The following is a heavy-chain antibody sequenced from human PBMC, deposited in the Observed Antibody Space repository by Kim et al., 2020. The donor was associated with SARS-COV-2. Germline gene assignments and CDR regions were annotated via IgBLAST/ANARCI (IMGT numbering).Heavy chain of an antibody. J-gene: IGHJ4*02. CDR3: ARAHYSTNSPFFY. Sequence: ASVKVSYKASGYTFSNYGISWVRLAPGQGLEWMGWISGSNGATKYAQKFQGRVTMTTDTSADTAYMELRSLRSDDTALYYCARAHYSTNSPFFYWGQGTLVTVSS. CDR1: GYTFSNYG. V-gene: IGHV1-18*01. D-gene: IGHD2-8*01. CDR2: ISGSNGAT.